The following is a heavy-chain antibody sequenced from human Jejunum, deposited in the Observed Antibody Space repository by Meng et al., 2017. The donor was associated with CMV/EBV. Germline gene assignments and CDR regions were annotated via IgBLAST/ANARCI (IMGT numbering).Heavy chain of an antibody. CDR2: INPKSGGT. CDR1: GYY. Sequence: GYYMQGVRQAPGQGLEWMAWINPKSGGTNYAQKFQGRVTMTRDTSISTAYMELSRLRSDDTAMYYCVREGFCSTTSCFRPYGMDVWGQGTTVTVSS. D-gene: IGHD2-2*01. V-gene: IGHV1-2*02. J-gene: IGHJ6*02. CDR3: VREGFCSTTSCFRPYGMDV.